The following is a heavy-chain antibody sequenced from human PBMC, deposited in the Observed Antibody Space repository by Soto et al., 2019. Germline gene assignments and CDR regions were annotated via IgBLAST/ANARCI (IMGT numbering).Heavy chain of an antibody. D-gene: IGHD6-19*01. V-gene: IGHV3-23*01. CDR2: ISGSGGST. J-gene: IGHJ3*02. CDR1: GFTFSSYA. CDR3: AKDPPIGSSSGWYGEAFDI. Sequence: QPGGSLRLSCAASGFTFSSYAMSWVRQAPGKGLEWVSAISGSGGSTYYADSVKGRFTISRDNSKNTLYLQMNSLRAEDTAVYYCAKDPPIGSSSGWYGEAFDIWGQGTMVTVSS.